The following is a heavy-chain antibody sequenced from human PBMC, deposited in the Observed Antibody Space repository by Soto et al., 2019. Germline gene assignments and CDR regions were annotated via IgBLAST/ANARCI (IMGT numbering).Heavy chain of an antibody. D-gene: IGHD4-17*01. V-gene: IGHV2-5*01. CDR3: AHRGYGDYPRDNWFDP. J-gene: IGHJ5*02. Sequence: QITLKEFGPTLVRPTQTLTLTCTFSGFSLNAAGAGVGWIRQPPGKALEWLALIYWNDDERYSPSLKSKLTITKDASKNQVVLTMTNMDPVDTATYYCAHRGYGDYPRDNWFDPWGQGTLVTVSS. CDR2: IYWNDDE. CDR1: GFSLNAAGAG.